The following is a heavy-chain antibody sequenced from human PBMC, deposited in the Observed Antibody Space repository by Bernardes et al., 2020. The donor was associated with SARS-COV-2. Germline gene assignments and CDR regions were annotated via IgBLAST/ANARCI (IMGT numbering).Heavy chain of an antibody. J-gene: IGHJ5*02. Sequence: SETLSLTCTVSNGSISSYFWSWIRQPPGKGLEWIGYIYYSGSTNYNPSLKSRVTISLDMSKNQFSLKLRSVTAADTAVYYCATTPAIIFGVALSEGWRFDPWGQGILVTVSS. D-gene: IGHD3-3*01. CDR3: ATTPAIIFGVALSEGWRFDP. CDR1: NGSISSYF. V-gene: IGHV4-59*01. CDR2: IYYSGST.